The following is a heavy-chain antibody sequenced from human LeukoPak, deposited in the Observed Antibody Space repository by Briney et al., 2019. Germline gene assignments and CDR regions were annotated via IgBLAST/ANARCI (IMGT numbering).Heavy chain of an antibody. D-gene: IGHD3-22*01. Sequence: GGSLRLSCAASGFTFSSYAMSWVRQAPGKGLEWVSAISGSGGSTYYADSVKGRFTISRDNSKNTLYLQVNSLRAEDTAVYYCAKDRYGAPVVTDYWGQGTLVTVFS. J-gene: IGHJ4*02. V-gene: IGHV3-23*01. CDR2: ISGSGGST. CDR1: GFTFSSYA. CDR3: AKDRYGAPVVTDY.